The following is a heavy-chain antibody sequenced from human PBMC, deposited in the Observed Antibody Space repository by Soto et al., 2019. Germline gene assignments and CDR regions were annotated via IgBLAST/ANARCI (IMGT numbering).Heavy chain of an antibody. Sequence: GGSLRLSCAASGFTFSDYYMSWIRQAPGKGLEWVSYISSSGSTIYYADSVKGRFTISRDNAKNSLYLQMNSLRAEDTAVYYCARTAMANSYYYGMDVVGQGTTVTVFS. J-gene: IGHJ6*02. D-gene: IGHD5-18*01. CDR2: ISSSGSTI. CDR3: ARTAMANSYYYGMDV. V-gene: IGHV3-11*01. CDR1: GFTFSDYY.